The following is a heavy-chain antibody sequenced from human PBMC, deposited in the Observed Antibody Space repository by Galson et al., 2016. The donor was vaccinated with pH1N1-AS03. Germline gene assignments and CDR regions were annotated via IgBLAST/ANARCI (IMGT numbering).Heavy chain of an antibody. CDR3: ARDLGAGGPEDS. CDR1: GDSITSGNYF. V-gene: IGHV4-61*02. Sequence: LSLTCTVSGDSITSGNYFWSWIRQPAGKGLEWIRRIHSSGSTDYNSSLKRRVIISVDTSNNEFSLKLSSVTAADTAVYYCARDLGAGGPEDSWGPGTRVTISS. D-gene: IGHD3-3*01. CDR2: IHSSGST. J-gene: IGHJ4*02.